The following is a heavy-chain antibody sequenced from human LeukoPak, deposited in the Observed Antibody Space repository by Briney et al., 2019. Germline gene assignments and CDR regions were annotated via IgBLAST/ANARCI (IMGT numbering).Heavy chain of an antibody. CDR3: AKPLEKYTYGGNFDY. D-gene: IGHD4/OR15-4a*01. CDR2: ISSSADST. CDR1: GFTFSSYA. V-gene: IGHV3-23*01. J-gene: IGHJ4*02. Sequence: PGGSLRLSCEASGFTFSSYAMSWVRQAPGKGLAWVSVISSSADSTYYADSVKGRFTISRDNSKNTLYLQMNNLRAEDPAVYYCAKPLEKYTYGGNFDYWGQGLLVTVSS.